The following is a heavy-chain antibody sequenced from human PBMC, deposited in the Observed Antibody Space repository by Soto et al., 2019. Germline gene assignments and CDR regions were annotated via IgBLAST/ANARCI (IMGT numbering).Heavy chain of an antibody. CDR1: CGSISSGDYY. CDR3: ARVPAVGITGTYYFDY. CDR2: IYYSGST. Sequence: KASETLSLTCTVSCGSISSGDYYWSWIRQPPGKGLEWIGYIYYSGSTYYNPSLKSRVTISVDTSKNQFSLKLSSVTAADTAVYYCARVPAVGITGTYYFDYWGQGTLVTVSS. V-gene: IGHV4-30-4*01. J-gene: IGHJ4*01. D-gene: IGHD1-7*01.